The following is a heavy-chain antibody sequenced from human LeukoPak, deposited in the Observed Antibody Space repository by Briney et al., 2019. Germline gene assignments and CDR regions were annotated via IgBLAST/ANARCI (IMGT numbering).Heavy chain of an antibody. Sequence: GASVKVSCKASGYTFTGYYMHWVRQAPGQGLEWMGIINPSGGSTSYAQKFQGRVTMTRDMSTSTVYMELSSLRSEDTAVYYCASVTGLANWSFDPWGQGTLVTVSS. J-gene: IGHJ5*02. CDR2: INPSGGST. CDR3: ASVTGLANWSFDP. D-gene: IGHD1-1*01. V-gene: IGHV1-46*01. CDR1: GYTFTGYY.